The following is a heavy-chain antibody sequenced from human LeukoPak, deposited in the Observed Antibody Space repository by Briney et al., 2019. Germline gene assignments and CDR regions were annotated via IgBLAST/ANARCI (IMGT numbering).Heavy chain of an antibody. CDR2: INHSGST. CDR1: GGSFSGYY. V-gene: IGHV4-34*01. Sequence: KPSETLSLTCAVYGGSFSGYYWSWIRQPPGKGLEWIGEINHSGSTNYNPSLKSRVTISVDTSKNQFSLKLSSVTAADTAVYYCARQSIEWFDPWGQGTLVTVSS. CDR3: ARQSIEWFDP. J-gene: IGHJ5*02.